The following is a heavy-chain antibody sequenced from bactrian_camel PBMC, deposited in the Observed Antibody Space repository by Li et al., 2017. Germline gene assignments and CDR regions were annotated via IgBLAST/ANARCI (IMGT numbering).Heavy chain of an antibody. CDR3: AERVISGGFIARGLYASNYNF. CDR1: GFTFSSYA. J-gene: IGHJ4*01. V-gene: IGHV3S31*01. Sequence: VQLVESGGGLVQPGGSLKLSCAASGFTFSSYAMGWVRQAPGKGLEWVSRINSGGGDAYYPDSVKGRLTISHDKFEDTLYLDMYNLQPEDTAMYYCAERVISGGFIARGLYASNYNFWGQGTQVTVS. CDR2: INSGGGDA. D-gene: IGHD1*01.